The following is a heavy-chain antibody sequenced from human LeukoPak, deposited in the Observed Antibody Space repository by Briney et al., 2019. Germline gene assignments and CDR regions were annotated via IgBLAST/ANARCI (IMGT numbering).Heavy chain of an antibody. Sequence: MPSETLSLTCTVSGGSISSGGYYWSWIRQPPGKGLEWIGYIYHSGSTYYNPSLKSRVTISVDRSKNQFSLKLSSVTAADTAVYYCARETERSSSSRNWFDPWGQGTLVTVSS. D-gene: IGHD6-6*01. CDR2: IYHSGST. CDR1: GGSISSGGYY. J-gene: IGHJ5*02. V-gene: IGHV4-30-2*01. CDR3: ARETERSSSSRNWFDP.